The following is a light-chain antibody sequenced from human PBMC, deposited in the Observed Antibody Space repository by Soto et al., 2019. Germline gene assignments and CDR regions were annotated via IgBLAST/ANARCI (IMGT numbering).Light chain of an antibody. CDR3: QQYYTTPPYT. V-gene: IGKV4-1*01. Sequence: DIVMTQSPDSLAVSLGERAAINCKSSQSILFTSNNKNYLAWYQQKPGQPPKLLIYWASTRESGVPDRFSGSGSGIDFTLTISSLQAEDVAVYYCQQYYTTPPYTFGQGTKVEIK. J-gene: IGKJ2*01. CDR2: WAS. CDR1: QSILFTSNNKNY.